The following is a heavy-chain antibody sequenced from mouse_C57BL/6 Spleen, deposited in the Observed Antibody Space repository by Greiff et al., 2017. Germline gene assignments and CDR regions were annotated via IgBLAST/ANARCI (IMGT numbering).Heavy chain of an antibody. D-gene: IGHD2-3*01. Sequence: EVQLQQSGPELVKPGDSVKISCKASGYSFTGYFMNWVMQSHGKSLVWIGRINPYNGDTFYNQKFKGKATLTVDKSSSTAYMELRSLTSEDSAVYYCARGIYDGYPYYYAMDYWGQGTSVTVSS. J-gene: IGHJ4*01. CDR2: INPYNGDT. CDR1: GYSFTGYF. CDR3: ARGIYDGYPYYYAMDY. V-gene: IGHV1-20*01.